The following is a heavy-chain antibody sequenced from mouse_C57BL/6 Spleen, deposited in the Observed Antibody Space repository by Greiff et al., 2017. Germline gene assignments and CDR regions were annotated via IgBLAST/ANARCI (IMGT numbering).Heavy chain of an antibody. Sequence: QVQLQQSGAELVRPGTSVKVSCKASGYAFTNYLIEWVKQRPGQGLEWIGVINPGSGGTNYNEEFKGKATLTADKSSSTAYMQLSSLTSEDSAVYCCARKGDAEDYFDCWGQGTTLTVSS. CDR2: INPGSGGT. V-gene: IGHV1-54*01. CDR1: GYAFTNYL. D-gene: IGHD3-3*01. J-gene: IGHJ2*01. CDR3: ARKGDAEDYFDC.